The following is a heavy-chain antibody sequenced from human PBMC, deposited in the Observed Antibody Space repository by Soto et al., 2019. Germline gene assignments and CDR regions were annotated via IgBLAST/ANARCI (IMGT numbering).Heavy chain of an antibody. V-gene: IGHV3-48*03. D-gene: IGHD3-3*01. J-gene: IGHJ5*02. CDR3: ARGFNWFDP. Sequence: GGSLRLSCAASGFTFSSYEMNWVHQAPGKGLEWVSYISSSGSTIYYADSVKGRFTISRDNAKNSLYLQMNSLRAEDTAVYYCARGFNWFDPWGQGTLVTVSS. CDR2: ISSSGSTI. CDR1: GFTFSSYE.